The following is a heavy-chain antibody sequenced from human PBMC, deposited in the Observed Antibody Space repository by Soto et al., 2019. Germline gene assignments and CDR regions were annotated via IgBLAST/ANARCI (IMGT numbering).Heavy chain of an antibody. D-gene: IGHD6-19*01. CDR2: IYYHGNT. V-gene: IGHV4-30-2*03. CDR1: GGSISSGGYS. Sequence: SETLSLTCAVSGGSISSGGYSWSWIRQPPGKTLEWIGTIYYHGNTYSNPSLKSRVTISVDTSNNQLSLKLRSVTAADTAVYCCARHDGFSSGWIFDYWGHGTLVTVS. CDR3: ARHDGFSSGWIFDY. J-gene: IGHJ4*01.